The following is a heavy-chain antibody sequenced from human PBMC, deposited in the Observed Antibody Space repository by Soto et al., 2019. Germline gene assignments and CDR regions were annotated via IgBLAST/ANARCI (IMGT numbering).Heavy chain of an antibody. CDR1: GGSISTSRSY. Sequence: PSETLSLTCNVSGGSISTSRSYWAWIRQPPGKGLEWLANIFYSGSTYYNPSLASRVTVSVDTSKNEFSLKLRSVTAADTAVYYCARQPTTGDTDLWFDPWGQGNRVTVSS. CDR2: IFYSGST. D-gene: IGHD2-21*01. CDR3: ARQPTTGDTDLWFDP. J-gene: IGHJ5*02. V-gene: IGHV4-39*01.